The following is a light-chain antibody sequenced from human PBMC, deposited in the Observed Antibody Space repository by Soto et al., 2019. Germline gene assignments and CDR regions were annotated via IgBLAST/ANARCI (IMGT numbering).Light chain of an antibody. CDR1: SSNIGAGYD. Sequence: QSVLTQPPSVSGAPGQRVTISCTGRSSNIGAGYDVHWYQQLPGTAPKLLISGNSNRPSGVPDRFSGSKSGTSASLAITGLQAEDESDYCCQSYDISLSGYVFGPGTKLTVL. CDR2: GNS. V-gene: IGLV1-40*01. CDR3: QSYDISLSGYV. J-gene: IGLJ1*01.